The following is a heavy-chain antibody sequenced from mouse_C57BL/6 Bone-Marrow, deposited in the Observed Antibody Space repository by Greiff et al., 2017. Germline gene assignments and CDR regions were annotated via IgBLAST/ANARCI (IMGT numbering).Heavy chain of an antibody. CDR3: AEDSAVYYGATDCSNHYFDY. J-gene: IGHJ2*01. V-gene: IGHV1-87*01. CDR2: GQGLEWIG. Sequence: QVHVKQSGPELARPWASVKISCQAFYTFSRRVHFAIRDTNYWMQWVKQRPGQGLEWIGAIYPGNGDTSYNRKFKGKATLTADKSSSTAYMQLSELTAEDSAVYYGATDCSNHYFDYWGQGTTLTVSS. D-gene: IGHD2-5*01. CDR1: YTFSRRVH.